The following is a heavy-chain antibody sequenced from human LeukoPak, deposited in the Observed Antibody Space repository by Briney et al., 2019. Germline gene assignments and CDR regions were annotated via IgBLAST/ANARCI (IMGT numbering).Heavy chain of an antibody. V-gene: IGHV3-74*01. CDR3: ARDLGQYYDTSDNWFDP. Sequence: PGGSLRLSCAASGFTFDNYGMDWVRQGPGSGLVWVSRINSDGSNTSYADPVKGRFTISRDNAKNTLNLQMNSLRAEDTAVYYCARDLGQYYDTSDNWFDPWGQGTLVTVSS. D-gene: IGHD3-22*01. J-gene: IGHJ5*02. CDR1: GFTFDNYG. CDR2: INSDGSNT.